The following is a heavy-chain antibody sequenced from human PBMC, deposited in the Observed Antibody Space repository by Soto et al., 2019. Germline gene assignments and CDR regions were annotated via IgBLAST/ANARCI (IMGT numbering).Heavy chain of an antibody. CDR2: IVPILGTT. J-gene: IGHJ5*02. Sequence: QVQLVQSGAELKEPGSSVRVSCRVSGGTFVSSAFAWVRQSLGEGIEWMGGIVPILGTTKYAEKFQGRVTISADEYKRTAYLELSSLVLADTAVYFCAKKNPHGDSNKAWLDPWGQGTLVIVSS. CDR1: GGTFVSSA. D-gene: IGHD2-15*01. V-gene: IGHV1-69*01. CDR3: AKKNPHGDSNKAWLDP.